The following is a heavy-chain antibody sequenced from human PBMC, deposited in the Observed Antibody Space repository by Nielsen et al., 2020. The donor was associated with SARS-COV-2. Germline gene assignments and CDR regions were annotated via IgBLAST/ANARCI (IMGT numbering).Heavy chain of an antibody. Sequence: GESLKISCAASGFTFSSYWMSWVRQAPGKGLEWVANIKQDGSEKYYADSVKGRFTISRDNSKNTLYLQMNSLRAEDTAVYYCARDPAWSGYYSYLDYWGQGTLVTVSS. CDR1: GFTFSSYW. CDR3: ARDPAWSGYYSYLDY. CDR2: IKQDGSEK. J-gene: IGHJ4*02. V-gene: IGHV3-7*01. D-gene: IGHD3-3*01.